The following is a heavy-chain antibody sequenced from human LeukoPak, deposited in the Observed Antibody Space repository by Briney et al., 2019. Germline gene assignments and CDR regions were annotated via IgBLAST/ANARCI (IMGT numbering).Heavy chain of an antibody. J-gene: IGHJ4*02. CDR2: ISYDGSNK. V-gene: IGHV3-30-3*01. Sequence: PGGSLRLSCAASGFTFSSYAMHWVRQAPGNGLEWVAVISYDGSNKYYADSVKGRFTISRDNSKNTLYLQMNSLRAEDTAVYYCARGHGYYFDYWGQGTLVTVSS. D-gene: IGHD3-10*01. CDR3: ARGHGYYFDY. CDR1: GFTFSSYA.